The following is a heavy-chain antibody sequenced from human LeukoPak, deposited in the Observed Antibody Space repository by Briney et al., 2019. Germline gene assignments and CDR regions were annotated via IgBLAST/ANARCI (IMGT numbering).Heavy chain of an antibody. CDR1: GFTFSSYS. J-gene: IGHJ4*02. Sequence: GGSLRLSCAASGFTFSSYSMNWVRQAPGKGLEWMGIIYPGDSDTRYSPSFQGQVTISADKSISTAYLQWSSLKASDTAMFYCARRDRYSASWNFDYWGQGTLVTVSS. CDR3: ARRDRYSASWNFDY. D-gene: IGHD6-13*01. V-gene: IGHV5-51*01. CDR2: IYPGDSDT.